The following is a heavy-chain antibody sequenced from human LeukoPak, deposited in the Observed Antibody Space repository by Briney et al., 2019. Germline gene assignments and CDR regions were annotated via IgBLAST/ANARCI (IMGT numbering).Heavy chain of an antibody. V-gene: IGHV4-34*01. Sequence: SETLSLTCAVYGGSFSGYFWSWIRQPPGKGLGWIGEINHSGSTNYNPSLKSRVTISVDTSKNHFSLKLSPVTAADTAVYYCAGGPYNYDSTGYYNLYYYGMDVWGQGTTVTVSS. D-gene: IGHD3-22*01. CDR3: AGGPYNYDSTGYYNLYYYGMDV. CDR1: GGSFSGYF. CDR2: INHSGST. J-gene: IGHJ6*02.